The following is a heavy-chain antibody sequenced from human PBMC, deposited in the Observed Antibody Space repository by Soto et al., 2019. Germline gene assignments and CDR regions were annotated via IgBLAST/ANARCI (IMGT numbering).Heavy chain of an antibody. V-gene: IGHV1-69*13. CDR3: ARRIKLDNDYGDYAFDY. Sequence: SVKVSCKASGGTFSSYAISWVRQAPGQGLEWMGGIIPIFGTANYAQKFQGRVTITADESTSTAYMELSSLRSEDTAMYYCARRIKLDNDYGDYAFDYWGQGTLVTVSS. CDR2: IIPIFGTA. D-gene: IGHD4-17*01. CDR1: GGTFSSYA. J-gene: IGHJ4*02.